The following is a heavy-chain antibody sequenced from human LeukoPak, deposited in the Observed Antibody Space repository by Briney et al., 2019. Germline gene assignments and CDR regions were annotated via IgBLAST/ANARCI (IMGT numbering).Heavy chain of an antibody. CDR2: ISSSRSTI. J-gene: IGHJ6*04. Sequence: GGSLRLSCAASGSTFSSYEMNWVRQAPGKGLEWVSYISSSRSTIYYADSVKGRFTISRDNAKNSLYLQMNSLRAEDTAVYYCARPGDGMDVWGKGTTVTVSS. V-gene: IGHV3-48*03. CDR1: GSTFSSYE. CDR3: ARPGDGMDV.